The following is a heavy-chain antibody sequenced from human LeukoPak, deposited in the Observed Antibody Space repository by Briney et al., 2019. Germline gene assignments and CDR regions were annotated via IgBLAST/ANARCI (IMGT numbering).Heavy chain of an antibody. Sequence: GGSLRLSCAASGFTFDDYGMSWVRQAPGKGLEWVSGINWSGGETDYAGSVKGGFIISRDNAKNSLYLQMSALTVDDTAVYYCVRHERGVYYYYIDVWGKGTTVIVSS. V-gene: IGHV3-20*04. CDR1: GFTFDDYG. CDR2: INWSGGET. D-gene: IGHD3-10*01. CDR3: VRHERGVYYYYIDV. J-gene: IGHJ6*03.